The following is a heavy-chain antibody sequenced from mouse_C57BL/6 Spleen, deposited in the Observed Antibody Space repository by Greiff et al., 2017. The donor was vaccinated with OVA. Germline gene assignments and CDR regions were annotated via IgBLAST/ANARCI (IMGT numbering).Heavy chain of an antibody. CDR3: ARGGYDYSRGCDY. CDR1: GYTFTSYW. J-gene: IGHJ2*01. Sequence: VQLQQPGAELVRPGSSVKLSCKASGYTFTSYWMHWVKQRPIQGLEWIGNIDPSDSDTHYNQKFKDKATLTVDKSSSTAYMQLSSLTSEDSAVYYCARGGYDYSRGCDYWGQGTTLTVSS. D-gene: IGHD2-4*01. CDR2: IDPSDSDT. V-gene: IGHV1-52*01.